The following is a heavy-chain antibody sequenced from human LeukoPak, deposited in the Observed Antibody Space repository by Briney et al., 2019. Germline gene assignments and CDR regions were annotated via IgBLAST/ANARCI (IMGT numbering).Heavy chain of an antibody. CDR3: AKVRGTYSSGYFFDY. D-gene: IGHD6-19*01. CDR2: ISWNSGYI. CDR1: GFTFDNYA. Sequence: GRSLRLSCAASGFTFDNYAMHWVRQAPGKGLEWLSIISWNSGYIGYADSVKGRFTISRDNAKKSLDLQMNSLRAEDTAFYYCAKVRGTYSSGYFFDYWGQVTLVTVSS. V-gene: IGHV3-9*01. J-gene: IGHJ4*02.